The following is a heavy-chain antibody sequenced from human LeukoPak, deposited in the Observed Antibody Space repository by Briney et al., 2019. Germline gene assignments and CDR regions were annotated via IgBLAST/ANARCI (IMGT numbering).Heavy chain of an antibody. J-gene: IGHJ4*02. D-gene: IGHD3-22*01. V-gene: IGHV4-59*01. CDR3: ARGSYSSGSHFDY. CDR2: IYYSGST. CDR1: GGSISSYY. Sequence: PSETLSLTCTVSGGSISSYYWSWIRQPPGKGLEWIGYIYYSGSTNYNPSLKSRVTISVDTSKNQFSLKLSSVTAADTAVYYCARGSYSSGSHFDYWGQGTLVTVSS.